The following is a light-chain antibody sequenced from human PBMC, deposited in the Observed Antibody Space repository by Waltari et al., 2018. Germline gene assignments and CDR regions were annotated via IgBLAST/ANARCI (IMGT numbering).Light chain of an antibody. Sequence: DFQLTQSPSSLSASVGDRVPITCRASQYISTYLNWYQQKPGKGPKLLIYAASTLQSGVPSRFSGSGSGTDFTFTISSLQLEDFATYYCQQSYDTPRTFGQGTKVEVK. V-gene: IGKV1-39*01. CDR2: AAS. CDR3: QQSYDTPRT. J-gene: IGKJ1*01. CDR1: QYISTY.